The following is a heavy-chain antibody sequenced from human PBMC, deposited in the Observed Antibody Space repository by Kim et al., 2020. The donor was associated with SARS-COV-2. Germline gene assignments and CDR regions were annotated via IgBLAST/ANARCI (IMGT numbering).Heavy chain of an antibody. V-gene: IGHV3-30*04. CDR3: ARDAPLTGSHHKSWFDP. J-gene: IGHJ5*02. CDR2: ISYDGSNK. Sequence: GGSLRLSCAASGFTFSSYAMHWVRQAPGKGLEWVAVISYDGSNKYYADSVKGRFTISRDNSKNTLYLQMNSLRAEDTAVYYCARDAPLTGSHHKSWFDPWGQGTLVTVSS. CDR1: GFTFSSYA. D-gene: IGHD3-10*01.